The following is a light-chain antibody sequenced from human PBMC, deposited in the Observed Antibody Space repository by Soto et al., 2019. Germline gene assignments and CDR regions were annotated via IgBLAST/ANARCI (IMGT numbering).Light chain of an antibody. Sequence: QSVLTQPASVSGSPGQSITISCTGTSSDVGAYNFVSWYQQHPGKAPKLMIYDVNNRPSGVSDRFSGSKSGNTASLTISGLQAEDETDYYCSSYTNSANYVFGTGTKV. CDR2: DVN. CDR1: SSDVGAYNF. V-gene: IGLV2-14*03. CDR3: SSYTNSANYV. J-gene: IGLJ1*01.